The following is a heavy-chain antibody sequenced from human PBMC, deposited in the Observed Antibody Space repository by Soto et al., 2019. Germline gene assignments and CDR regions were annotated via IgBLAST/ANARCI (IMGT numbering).Heavy chain of an antibody. D-gene: IGHD2-15*01. J-gene: IGHJ6*02. V-gene: IGHV5-51*01. Sequence: PGESLKISCKGSGYSFNTYWIGWVRQMPGKGLEWMGIIYPGDSDTKYSPSFQGQVTISADKSISTAYLQWSSLKASDTAMYYCARQHCSGGSCYGTYYYGMDVWGQGTTVTVSS. CDR2: IYPGDSDT. CDR1: GYSFNTYW. CDR3: ARQHCSGGSCYGTYYYGMDV.